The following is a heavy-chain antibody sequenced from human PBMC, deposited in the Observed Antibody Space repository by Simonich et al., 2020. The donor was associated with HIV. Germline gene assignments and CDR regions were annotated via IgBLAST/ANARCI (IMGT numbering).Heavy chain of an antibody. CDR1: GGSISSSSYY. CDR2: IYSSWST. V-gene: IGHV4-39*01. J-gene: IGHJ3*01. CDR3: ARSESRGFDV. Sequence: QLQLQESGPGLVKPSETLSLTCTVSGGSISSSSYYWGWIRQPPGEGLEWIGSIYSSWSTYYNPSLKSRVTISVDTSKNQFSLKLGSVTAADTAVYYCARSESRGFDVWGQGTMVTVSS.